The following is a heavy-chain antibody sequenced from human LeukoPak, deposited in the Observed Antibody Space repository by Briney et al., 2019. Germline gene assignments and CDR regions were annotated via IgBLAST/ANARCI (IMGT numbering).Heavy chain of an antibody. CDR2: SIPIFFTA. V-gene: IGHV1-69*13. J-gene: IGHJ4*02. Sequence: SVKVSCKASGGTFSSYASSWVRQAPGQGLEWRGGSIPIFFTANYAQKCQGRVTITADESTSTAYMELSSLRSEDTAVYYCARDARRDGYISYDYWGQGTLVTVSS. CDR3: ARDARRDGYISYDY. D-gene: IGHD5-24*01. CDR1: GGTFSSYA.